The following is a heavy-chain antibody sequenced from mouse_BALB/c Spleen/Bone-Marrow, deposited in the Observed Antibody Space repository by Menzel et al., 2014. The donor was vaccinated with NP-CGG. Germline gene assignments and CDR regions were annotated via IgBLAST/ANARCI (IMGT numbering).Heavy chain of an antibody. CDR1: GYTFTDYY. V-gene: IGHV1-26*01. CDR3: ARSRYFDN. Sequence: VQLQQSGPELVKPGTSVKMSCKASGYTFTDYYLIWVRQSHGKGLEWIGHINPNTDRTFYNQKFKGKATLTVDKASSTAYMQLDSLTSEGSAVYYCARSRYFDNWGQGTTLTGSS. CDR2: INPNTDRT. J-gene: IGHJ2*01. D-gene: IGHD3-3*01.